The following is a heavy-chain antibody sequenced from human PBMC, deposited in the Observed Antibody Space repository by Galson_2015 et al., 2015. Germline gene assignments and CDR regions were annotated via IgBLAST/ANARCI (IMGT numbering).Heavy chain of an antibody. J-gene: IGHJ4*02. CDR1: GFTFSSYT. CDR2: ISSSSATI. Sequence: SLRLSCAASGFTFSSYTISWVRQAPGTGLEWVSYISSSSATIYYADSVKGRFTISRDNAKNSLYLQMNSLRDEDTAVYYCARDPWRGSYKVFYFDYWGQGTLVTVSS. D-gene: IGHD1-26*01. CDR3: ARDPWRGSYKVFYFDY. V-gene: IGHV3-48*02.